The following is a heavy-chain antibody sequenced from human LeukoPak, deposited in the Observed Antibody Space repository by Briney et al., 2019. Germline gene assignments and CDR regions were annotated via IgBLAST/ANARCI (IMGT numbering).Heavy chain of an antibody. V-gene: IGHV3-23*01. Sequence: GGSLRLSCAASGFTFSSYAMSWVRQAPGKGLEWVSAISGSGSTIYYADSVKGRFTISRDNAKNSLYLQMNSLRAEDTAVYYCARDPGWLLLRISSYFDYWGQGTLVTVSS. D-gene: IGHD3-22*01. J-gene: IGHJ4*02. CDR3: ARDPGWLLLRISSYFDY. CDR2: ISGSGSTI. CDR1: GFTFSSYA.